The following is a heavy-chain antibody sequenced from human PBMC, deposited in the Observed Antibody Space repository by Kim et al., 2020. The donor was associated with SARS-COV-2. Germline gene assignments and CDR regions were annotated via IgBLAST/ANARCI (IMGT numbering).Heavy chain of an antibody. CDR1: EFTLSDHY. D-gene: IGHD6-19*01. Sequence: GGSLRLSCAASEFTLSDHYMDWVRQAPGKGLEWVGRSRNKANSYTTEYAASVKGRFTISRDDSKNSLYLEMNSLKIEDTAVYYCTRSGSGWSDWFDPWGPGTLVTVSS. CDR3: TRSGSGWSDWFDP. V-gene: IGHV3-72*01. CDR2: SRNKANSYTT. J-gene: IGHJ5*02.